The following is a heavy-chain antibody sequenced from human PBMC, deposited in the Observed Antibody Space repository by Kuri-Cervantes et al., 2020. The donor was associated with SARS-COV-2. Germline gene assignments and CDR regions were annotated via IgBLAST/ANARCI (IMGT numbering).Heavy chain of an antibody. CDR3: AKDPASLRRQLGGSSNYCGMDV. V-gene: IGHV3-30*18. CDR1: GFTFSSYG. CDR2: ISYDGSDK. D-gene: IGHD6-6*01. Sequence: GESLKISCAASGFTFSSYGIHWVRQAPGKGLEWVAVISYDGSDKYYADSVKGRFTISRDNSKNTLYLQMNSLRAEDTAVYYCAKDPASLRRQLGGSSNYCGMDVWGQGTTVTVSS. J-gene: IGHJ6*02.